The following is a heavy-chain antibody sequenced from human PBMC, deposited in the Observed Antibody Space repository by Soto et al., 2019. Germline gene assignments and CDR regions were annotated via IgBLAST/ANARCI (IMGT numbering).Heavy chain of an antibody. Sequence: GGSLRLSCAASGFTFSSYAMHWVPQAPGKGLEWVAVISYDGSNKYYADSVKGRFTISRDNSKNTLYLQMNSLRAEDTAVYYCARDPVYSSGWYLYYFDYWGQGTLVTVSS. CDR3: ARDPVYSSGWYLYYFDY. V-gene: IGHV3-30-3*01. D-gene: IGHD6-19*01. J-gene: IGHJ4*02. CDR2: ISYDGSNK. CDR1: GFTFSSYA.